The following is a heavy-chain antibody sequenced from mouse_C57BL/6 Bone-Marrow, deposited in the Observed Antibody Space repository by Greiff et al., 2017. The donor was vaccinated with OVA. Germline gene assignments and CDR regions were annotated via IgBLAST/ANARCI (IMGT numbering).Heavy chain of an antibody. Sequence: QVQLQQSGAELVRPGASVKLSCKASGYTFTDYYINWVKQRPGQGLEWIARIYPGSGNTYYNEKFKGKATLTAEKSSSTAYMQLSSLTSEDSAVDVCARRIYYGSSHSYWYFDVWGTGTTVTVSS. J-gene: IGHJ1*03. CDR3: ARRIYYGSSHSYWYFDV. V-gene: IGHV1-76*01. CDR2: IYPGSGNT. CDR1: GYTFTDYY. D-gene: IGHD1-1*01.